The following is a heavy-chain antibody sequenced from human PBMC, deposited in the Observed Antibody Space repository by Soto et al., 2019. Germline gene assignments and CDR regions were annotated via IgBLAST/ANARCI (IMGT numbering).Heavy chain of an antibody. D-gene: IGHD3-10*01. CDR2: VSNDGRTT. Sequence: QVQLVXSGGGVVQPXRSLXLSCAASGFTFSRYGIHWVRQAPGKGLEWVAVVSNDGRTTYYADSVKGRFTXXXXXSKXXXXXXXXXXXXXXXAXYYXTKEXNDXXSNSKWAFDDWGQGSLVXVSS. CDR3: TKEXNDXXSNSKWAFDD. J-gene: IGHJ4*02. CDR1: GFTFSRYG. V-gene: IGHV3-30*03.